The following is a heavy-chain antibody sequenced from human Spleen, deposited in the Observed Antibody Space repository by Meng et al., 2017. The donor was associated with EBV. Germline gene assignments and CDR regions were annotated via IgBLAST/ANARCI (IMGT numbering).Heavy chain of an antibody. CDR3: ASGSSWYYFDF. J-gene: IGHJ4*02. CDR1: GFAVNSYW. Sequence: EVQLVDSGGGLVQPGGSLRLSCAASGFAVNSYWMHWVRQVPGKGLVWVARINSDGTYTNYADSVKGRFTISRDSLRMNSLRAEDTAVYYCASGSSWYYFDFWGQGTLVTASS. CDR2: INSDGTYT. D-gene: IGHD6-13*01. V-gene: IGHV3-74*01.